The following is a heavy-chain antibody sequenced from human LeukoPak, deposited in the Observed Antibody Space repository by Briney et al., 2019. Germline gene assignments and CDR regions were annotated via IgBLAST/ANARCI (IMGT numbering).Heavy chain of an antibody. CDR2: IYSGGST. Sequence: GGPLRLSCVASGFSVSSNYLSWVRQAPGKGLEWVSLIYSGGSTYYADSVKGRFTISRDNSKNTLYLQMNSLRAEDTVVYYCVRDYSYGTEWGQGTLVTVSS. CDR1: GFSVSSNY. V-gene: IGHV3-53*01. J-gene: IGHJ4*02. CDR3: VRDYSYGTE. D-gene: IGHD5-18*01.